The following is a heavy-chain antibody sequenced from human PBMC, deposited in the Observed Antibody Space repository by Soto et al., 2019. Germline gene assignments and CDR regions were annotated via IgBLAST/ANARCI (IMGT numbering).Heavy chain of an antibody. J-gene: IGHJ4*02. CDR3: TRPHLARSGDSSGPEDY. D-gene: IGHD3-22*01. CDR2: IRSKANSYAT. Sequence: EVQLVESGGGLVQPGGSLKLSCAASGFTFSGSAMHWVRQASGKGLEWVGRIRSKANSYATAYAASVKGRFTISRDDSKNTAYLQMNSLKTEDTAVYYCTRPHLARSGDSSGPEDYWGQGTLVTVSS. V-gene: IGHV3-73*02. CDR1: GFTFSGSA.